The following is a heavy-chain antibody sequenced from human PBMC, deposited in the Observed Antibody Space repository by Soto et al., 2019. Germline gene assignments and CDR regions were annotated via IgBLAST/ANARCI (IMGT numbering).Heavy chain of an antibody. J-gene: IGHJ4*02. Sequence: EVQLLESGGGLVQPGGSLRLSCAASGFTFSSYAMSWVRQAPGKGLEWVSAISGSGGSTYYADSVKGRFTISRDNSKNTLYLQMNSLRAEDTAVYYCANPSFLNRGWYGYDFDYWGQGTLVTVSS. CDR2: ISGSGGST. CDR1: GFTFSSYA. V-gene: IGHV3-23*01. CDR3: ANPSFLNRGWYGYDFDY. D-gene: IGHD6-19*01.